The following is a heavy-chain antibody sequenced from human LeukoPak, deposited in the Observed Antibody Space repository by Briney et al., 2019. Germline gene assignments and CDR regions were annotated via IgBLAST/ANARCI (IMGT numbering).Heavy chain of an antibody. V-gene: IGHV1-18*01. CDR3: ARVDCSSTSCYSNY. Sequence: GASVKVSCKASGYTFTSYGISWVPQAPGQGLEWMGWISAYNGNTNYAQKLQCRVTMTTDTSTSTAYMELRSLRSDDTAVYYCARVDCSSTSCYSNYWGQGTLVTVSS. D-gene: IGHD2-2*01. CDR1: GYTFTSYG. CDR2: ISAYNGNT. J-gene: IGHJ4*02.